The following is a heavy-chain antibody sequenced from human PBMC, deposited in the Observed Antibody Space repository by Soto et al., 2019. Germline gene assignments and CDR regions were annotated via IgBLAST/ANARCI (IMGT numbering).Heavy chain of an antibody. Sequence: VGSLRLSCAASGFTFSTSWMHWVRQAPGKGLVWVSRINSDGSNSIYADSVKGRFTISRDNAKNTLYLQMNSLRAEDTAVYYCARDMYKSFDYWGQGTLVTVSS. CDR3: ARDMYKSFDY. CDR2: INSDGSNS. V-gene: IGHV3-74*01. J-gene: IGHJ4*02. CDR1: GFTFSTSW. D-gene: IGHD1-20*01.